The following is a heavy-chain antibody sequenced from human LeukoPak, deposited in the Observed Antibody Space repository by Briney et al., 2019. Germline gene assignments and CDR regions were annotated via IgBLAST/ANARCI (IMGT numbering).Heavy chain of an antibody. CDR3: ARDRVAGSSDAFDI. Sequence: ASVKVSRNASGYTFTGYYMHWVRQAPGQGLEWMGWIDPYSGGTHFAQRFQGRVSMTLDTSISTAYMELTRLASDDTAVYYCARDRVAGSSDAFDIWGQGTMVTVSA. D-gene: IGHD6-19*01. V-gene: IGHV1-2*02. J-gene: IGHJ3*02. CDR1: GYTFTGYY. CDR2: IDPYSGGT.